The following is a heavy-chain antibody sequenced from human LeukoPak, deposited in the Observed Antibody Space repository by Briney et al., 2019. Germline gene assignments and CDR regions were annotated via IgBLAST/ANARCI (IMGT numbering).Heavy chain of an antibody. Sequence: NPGGSLRLSCAASAFTLSSYSMNWVRQAPGKGLEWVSSITSSSSYIYYADSVKGRFTISRDNARNSVYLQMNSLRAEDTAVYYCAREGDGYNSPIDYWGQGTPVTVSS. V-gene: IGHV3-21*01. D-gene: IGHD5-24*01. J-gene: IGHJ4*02. CDR3: AREGDGYNSPIDY. CDR2: ITSSSSYI. CDR1: AFTLSSYS.